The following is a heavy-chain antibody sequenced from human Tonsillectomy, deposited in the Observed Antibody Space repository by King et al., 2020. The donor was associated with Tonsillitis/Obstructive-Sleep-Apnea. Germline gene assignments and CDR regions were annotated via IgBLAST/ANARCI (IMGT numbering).Heavy chain of an antibody. CDR2: INHSETT. CDR3: ARGPPDDGSAYSHDY. Sequence: VQLQQWGAGLLKPSETLSLTCAVYGGSFSGYYWSWIRQPPGKGLEWIGDINHSETTNYNPSLKSRVTISVDTSKNQFSLKLKSVTAADTTVFYCARGPPDDGSAYSHDYWGQGSLVTVSS. D-gene: IGHD3-22*01. V-gene: IGHV4-34*01. J-gene: IGHJ4*02. CDR1: GGSFSGYY.